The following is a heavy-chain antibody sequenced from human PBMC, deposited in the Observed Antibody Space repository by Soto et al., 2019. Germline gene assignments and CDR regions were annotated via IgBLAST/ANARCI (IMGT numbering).Heavy chain of an antibody. CDR1: GFTFSSYG. J-gene: IGHJ6*02. CDR2: IWYDGSNK. V-gene: IGHV3-33*01. CDR3: ARDHGYCSGGSCKYGMDV. D-gene: IGHD2-15*01. Sequence: PGGALRLSCAASGFTFSSYGMHWVRQAPCKGLEWVAVIWYDGSNKYYADSVKGRFTISRDNSKNTLYLQMNSLRAEDTAVYYCARDHGYCSGGSCKYGMDVWGQGTTVTVSS.